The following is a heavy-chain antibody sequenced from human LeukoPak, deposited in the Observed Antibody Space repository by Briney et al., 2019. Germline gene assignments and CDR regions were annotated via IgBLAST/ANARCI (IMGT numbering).Heavy chain of an antibody. D-gene: IGHD6-19*01. CDR2: ISWNSGSI. CDR1: GFTFDDYA. CDR3: AKDYGGSGPFDYYYYGMDV. J-gene: IGHJ6*02. Sequence: GRSLRLSCAASGFTFDDYAMHWVRQAPGKGLEWVSGISWNSGSIGYADSVKGRFTISRDNAKNPLYLQMNSLRAEDTALYYCAKDYGGSGPFDYYYYGMDVWGQGTTVTVSS. V-gene: IGHV3-9*01.